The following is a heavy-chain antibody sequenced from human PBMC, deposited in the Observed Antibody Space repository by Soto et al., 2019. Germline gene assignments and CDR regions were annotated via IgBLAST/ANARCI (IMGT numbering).Heavy chain of an antibody. Sequence: SGELIRNWCNGSEYNITDYCGGLVVQMPGKGLEWMGIIYPGDSDTRYSPSFQGQVTISADKSISTAYLQWSSLKASDTAMYYCARRYPGSGSTLNGMDVWGQGTTVTVPS. D-gene: IGHD3-10*01. CDR3: ARRYPGSGSTLNGMDV. CDR1: EYNITDYC. CDR2: IYPGDSDT. V-gene: IGHV5-51*01. J-gene: IGHJ6*02.